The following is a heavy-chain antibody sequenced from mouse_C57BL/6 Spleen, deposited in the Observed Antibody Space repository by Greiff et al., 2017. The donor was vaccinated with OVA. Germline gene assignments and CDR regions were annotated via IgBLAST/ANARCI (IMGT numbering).Heavy chain of an antibody. CDR3: TTERGDY. J-gene: IGHJ2*01. CDR2: IDPENGDT. V-gene: IGHV14-4*01. Sequence: VQLQQSGAELVRPGASVKLSCTASGFNIKDDYMHWVKQRPEQGLEWIGWIDPENGDTEYASKFQGKATITADTSFNTAYLQLSSLTSEDTAVYYCTTERGDYWGQGTTLTVSS. CDR1: GFNIKDDY.